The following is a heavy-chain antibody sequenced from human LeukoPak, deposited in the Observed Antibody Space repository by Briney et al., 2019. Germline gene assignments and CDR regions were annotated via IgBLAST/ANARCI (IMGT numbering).Heavy chain of an antibody. J-gene: IGHJ4*02. CDR1: GYTFTSYG. Sequence: GASVKVSCKASGYTFTSYGISWVRQAPGQGLEWMGWISAYNGNTNYAQKLQGRVTMTTDTSTSTAYMELRSLRSDDTAVYYCARVSGRVFWPLPQFDYWGQGTLVTVSS. D-gene: IGHD3-9*01. CDR2: ISAYNGNT. V-gene: IGHV1-18*01. CDR3: ARVSGRVFWPLPQFDY.